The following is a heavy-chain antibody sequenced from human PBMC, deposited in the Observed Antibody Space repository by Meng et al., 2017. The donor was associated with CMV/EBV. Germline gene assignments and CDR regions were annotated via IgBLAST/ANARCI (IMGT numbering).Heavy chain of an antibody. CDR1: GFTVSSNY. Sequence: GESLKISCAASGFTVSSNYMSWVRQAPGKGLEWVSVIYSGGSTYYADSVKGRFTISRDNSKNTLYLQMNSLRAEDTAVYYCAMGGDYGDYHDPFDYWGQGTLVTVSS. CDR3: AMGGDYGDYHDPFDY. J-gene: IGHJ4*02. CDR2: IYSGGST. D-gene: IGHD4-17*01. V-gene: IGHV3-53*01.